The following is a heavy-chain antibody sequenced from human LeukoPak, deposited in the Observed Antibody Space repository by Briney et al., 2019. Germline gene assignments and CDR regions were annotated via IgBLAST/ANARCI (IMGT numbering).Heavy chain of an antibody. Sequence: SVKVSCKASGGTFSSYAISWVRQAPGQGLDWMGGIIPIFGTANYAQKFQGRVTITTDESTSTAYMELSSLRSEDTAVYYCASPLKRWLQLPEVYWGQGTLVTVSS. CDR3: ASPLKRWLQLPEVY. J-gene: IGHJ4*02. V-gene: IGHV1-69*05. CDR1: GGTFSSYA. CDR2: IIPIFGTA. D-gene: IGHD5-24*01.